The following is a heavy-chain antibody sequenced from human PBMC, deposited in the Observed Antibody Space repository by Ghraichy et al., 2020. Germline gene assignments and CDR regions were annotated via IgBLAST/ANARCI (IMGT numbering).Heavy chain of an antibody. J-gene: IGHJ6*04. CDR3: ARGGCSSTSCYIPLDV. CDR1: GGSFSGYY. CDR2: INHSGST. V-gene: IGHV4-34*01. D-gene: IGHD2-2*02. Sequence: ESLNISCAVYGGSFSGYYWSWIRQPPGKGLEWIGEINHSGSTNYNPSLKSRVTISVDTSKNQFSLKLSSVTAADTAVYYCARGGCSSTSCYIPLDVWGKGTTVTVSS.